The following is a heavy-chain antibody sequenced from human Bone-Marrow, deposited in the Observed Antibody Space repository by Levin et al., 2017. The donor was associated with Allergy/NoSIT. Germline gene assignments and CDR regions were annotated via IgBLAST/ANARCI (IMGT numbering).Heavy chain of an antibody. J-gene: IGHJ5*02. D-gene: IGHD4-17*01. V-gene: IGHV3-48*03. CDR2: ISSSGSTI. CDR3: ARGTTVPHQGGDWFDP. Sequence: GESLKISCAASGFTFSSYEMNWVRQAPGKGLEWVSYISSSGSTIYYADSVKGRFTISRDNAKNSLYLQMNSLRAEDTAVYYCARGTTVPHQGGDWFDPWGQGTLVTVSS. CDR1: GFTFSSYE.